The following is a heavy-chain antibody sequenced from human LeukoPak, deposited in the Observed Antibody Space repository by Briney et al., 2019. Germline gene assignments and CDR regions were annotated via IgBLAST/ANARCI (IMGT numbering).Heavy chain of an antibody. Sequence: GASVKVSCKASGYTFTGYGISWVRQAPGQGLEWMGWIRAYNGNTNYAQKFQGRVTMTTETSTRTAYMELRSLRSDDAAVYYCARIDLAYGSGTYYSSYFEYWGQGTLVTVSS. CDR2: IRAYNGNT. D-gene: IGHD3-10*01. CDR1: GYTFTGYG. CDR3: ARIDLAYGSGTYYSSYFEY. J-gene: IGHJ4*02. V-gene: IGHV1-18*01.